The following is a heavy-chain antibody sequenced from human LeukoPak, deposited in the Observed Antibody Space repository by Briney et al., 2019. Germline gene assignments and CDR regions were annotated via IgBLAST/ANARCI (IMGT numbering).Heavy chain of an antibody. CDR2: MQYDGSDI. D-gene: IGHD1-1*01. CDR3: AKEKQLEPFDC. V-gene: IGHV3-30*02. Sequence: GGSLRLSCAASGFTFSSYGMHWVRQAPGKGLEWVAFMQYDGSDIYYADSVKGRFTISRDNSKNTLYLQMSSLRVADTAVYYCAKEKQLEPFDCWGQGTLVTVSS. CDR1: GFTFSSYG. J-gene: IGHJ4*02.